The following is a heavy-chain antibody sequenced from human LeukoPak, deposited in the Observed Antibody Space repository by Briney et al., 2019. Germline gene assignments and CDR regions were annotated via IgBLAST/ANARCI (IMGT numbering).Heavy chain of an antibody. Sequence: SVKVSCKASGGTFRSFAISWVRQAPGQGLEWMGGIIPLFGTAHYAQKSQGRVTITADESTSTAYMELSSLRSEDTAVYYCARTNGYCSGGSCYPQLDYWGQGTLVTVSS. CDR3: ARTNGYCSGGSCYPQLDY. CDR2: IIPLFGTA. V-gene: IGHV1-69*13. D-gene: IGHD2-15*01. CDR1: GGTFRSFA. J-gene: IGHJ4*02.